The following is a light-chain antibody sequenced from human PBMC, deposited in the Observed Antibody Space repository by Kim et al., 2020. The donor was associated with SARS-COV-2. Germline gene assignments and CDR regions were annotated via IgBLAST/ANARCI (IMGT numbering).Light chain of an antibody. CDR2: DNI. J-gene: IGLJ2*01. V-gene: IGLV1-40*01. CDR1: SSNIGSGYD. Sequence: QRGPISCTGSSSNIGSGYDVHWYQQLPGTAPKLLIYDNIIRPSGVPDRFSASKSGTSASLAITGLQAEDEADYYCQSYDSSLSAVVFGGGTKLTVL. CDR3: QSYDSSLSAVV.